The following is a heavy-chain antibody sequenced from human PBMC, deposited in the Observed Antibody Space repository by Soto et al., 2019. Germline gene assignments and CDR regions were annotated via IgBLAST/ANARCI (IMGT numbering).Heavy chain of an antibody. CDR3: ASGGDIVVVEV. V-gene: IGHV4-34*01. Sequence: SEPLSPTGAVYGGSFSGYYCSWIRQPAGKGLEWSGEINHSGSTNYNPSLKSRVTLLVDTSKNQFSPKLSSVNGADSAVYYCASGGDIVVVEVWGQGTTVTVSS. CDR2: INHSGST. D-gene: IGHD2-15*01. J-gene: IGHJ6*02. CDR1: GGSFSGYY.